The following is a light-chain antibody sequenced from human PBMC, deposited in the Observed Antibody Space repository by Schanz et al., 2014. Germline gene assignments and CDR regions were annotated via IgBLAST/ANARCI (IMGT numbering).Light chain of an antibody. CDR1: SSDIGGYNY. V-gene: IGLV2-8*01. J-gene: IGLJ2*01. CDR3: SSYAGSNKFVV. CDR2: EVT. Sequence: QSALTQPPSASGSPGQSVTISCTGTSSDIGGYNYVSWYQQHPGEAPKLMLYEVTKRPSGVPDRFSGSKSGNTASLTVSGLQAEDEAVYYCSSYAGSNKFVVFGGGTKLTVL.